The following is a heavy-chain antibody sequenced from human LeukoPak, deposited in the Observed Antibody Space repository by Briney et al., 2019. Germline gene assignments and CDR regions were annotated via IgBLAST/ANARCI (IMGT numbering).Heavy chain of an antibody. CDR1: GDPISTYH. V-gene: IGHV4-4*07. CDR2: IYSSGST. D-gene: IGHD3-10*01. CDR3: AREGTMVQGDSNWLDP. Sequence: PSEALSLTCSVSGDPISTYHWSWIRQPAGKGLEWIGRIYSSGSTNYNPSLKSRVTMSVDTSKNQSSLKLSSVTAEDRAVYYCAREGTMVQGDSNWLDPWRQGTVLSVCS. J-gene: IGHJ5*02.